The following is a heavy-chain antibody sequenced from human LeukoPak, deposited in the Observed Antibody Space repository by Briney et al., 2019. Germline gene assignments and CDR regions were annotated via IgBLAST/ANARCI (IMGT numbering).Heavy chain of an antibody. Sequence: GASVKVSCKASGYTFTSYGISWVRQAPGQGLEWMGWISAYNGNTNYAQKLQGRVTMTTDTSTSTAYMELRSLRSDDTAVYYCARIAHFRGEQWLVPHSAFDIWGQGTMVTVSS. D-gene: IGHD6-19*01. V-gene: IGHV1-18*01. CDR2: ISAYNGNT. CDR3: ARIAHFRGEQWLVPHSAFDI. CDR1: GYTFTSYG. J-gene: IGHJ3*02.